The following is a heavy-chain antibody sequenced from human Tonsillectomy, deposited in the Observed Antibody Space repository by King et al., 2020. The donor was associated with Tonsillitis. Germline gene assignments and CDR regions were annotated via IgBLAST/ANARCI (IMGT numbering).Heavy chain of an antibody. CDR1: GGSISSSSYY. Sequence: LQLQESGPGLVKPSETLSLTCTVSGGSISSSSYYWGWIRHPPGKGLGWIGSIYYSGSTYYNPSLKSRVTISVDTSKNQFSLKLSSVTAADTAVYYCARRDRNYYYYYMDVWGKGTTVTVSS. V-gene: IGHV4-39*01. CDR2: IYYSGST. J-gene: IGHJ6*03. CDR3: ARRDRNYYYYYMDV.